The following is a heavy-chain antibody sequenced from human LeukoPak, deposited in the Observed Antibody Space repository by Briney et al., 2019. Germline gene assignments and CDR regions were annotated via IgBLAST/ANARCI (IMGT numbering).Heavy chain of an antibody. Sequence: GGSLRLSCAASGVTFSNYAMSWVRQAPGKGLEWASTISGSGDTTYYTDSVKGRFTISRDNSKNTVYLQMNSLRAEDTAVYYCARGGTYSQFNYWGQGTLVTVSS. CDR1: GVTFSNYA. J-gene: IGHJ4*02. CDR2: ISGSGDTT. D-gene: IGHD1-26*01. CDR3: ARGGTYSQFNY. V-gene: IGHV3-23*01.